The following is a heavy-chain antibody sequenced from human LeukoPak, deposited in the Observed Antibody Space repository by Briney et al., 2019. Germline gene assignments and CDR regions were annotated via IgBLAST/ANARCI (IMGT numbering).Heavy chain of an antibody. J-gene: IGHJ4*02. CDR3: ARHYYDISGSYSFDY. V-gene: IGHV4-59*08. Sequence: SETLSLTCTVSGGSISGYYWSWIRQPPGKGPEWMGYIYSSGSTNYNPSLKSRLTISVDTSNKQFSLNLRSVTAADTAVYYCARHYYDISGSYSFDYWGQGALVTASS. CDR1: GGSISGYY. D-gene: IGHD3-22*01. CDR2: IYSSGST.